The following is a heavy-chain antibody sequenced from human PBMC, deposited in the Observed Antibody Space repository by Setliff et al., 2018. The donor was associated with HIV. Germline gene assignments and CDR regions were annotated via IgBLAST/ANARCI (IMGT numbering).Heavy chain of an antibody. CDR2: IYYSGST. Sequence: SETLSLTCTVSGGSISSRSYFWGWIRQPPGKGLEWIGSIYYSGSTYYNPSLKSRVTISVDTSKNQFSLKLRSVTAADTAVYYCVRDRAAFRLTYWGQGTLVTVSS. J-gene: IGHJ4*02. CDR1: GGSISSRSYF. V-gene: IGHV4-39*02. D-gene: IGHD3-3*02. CDR3: VRDRAAFRLTY.